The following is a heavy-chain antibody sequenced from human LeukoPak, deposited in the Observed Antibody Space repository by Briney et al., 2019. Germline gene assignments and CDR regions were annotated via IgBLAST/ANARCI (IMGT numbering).Heavy chain of an antibody. CDR3: AKGEKVLLWFGELSPFDY. V-gene: IGHV3-23*01. D-gene: IGHD3-10*01. CDR1: GFTFSSYA. J-gene: IGHJ4*02. Sequence: GGSLRLSCAASGFTFSSYAMSWVRQAPGKGLEWVSAISGSGGSTYYADSVKGRFTISRDNSKNTLYLQMNSLRAEDTAVYYCAKGEKVLLWFGELSPFDYWGQGTLVTVSS. CDR2: ISGSGGST.